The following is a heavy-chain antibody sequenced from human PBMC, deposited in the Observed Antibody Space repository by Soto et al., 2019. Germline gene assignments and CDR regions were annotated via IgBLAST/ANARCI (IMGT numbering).Heavy chain of an antibody. V-gene: IGHV4-61*01. Sequence: QVQLQESGPGLVKPSETLSLTCTVSGGSVSSGSYYWSWIRQPPGKGLECIGYIYYSGSTNYNPSLKGRVTISVDTSKNQFSLKLSSVTAADTAVYYCARVSSSWGLVNYFDSWGQGTLVTVSS. D-gene: IGHD6-13*01. CDR2: IYYSGST. CDR1: GGSVSSGSYY. J-gene: IGHJ4*02. CDR3: ARVSSSWGLVNYFDS.